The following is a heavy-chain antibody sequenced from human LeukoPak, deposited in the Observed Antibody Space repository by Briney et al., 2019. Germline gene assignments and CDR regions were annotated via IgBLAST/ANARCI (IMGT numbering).Heavy chain of an antibody. D-gene: IGHD1-14*01. CDR3: ARDHRVSLCFDY. CDR1: GFTFSNYG. Sequence: PGGSLRLSCAASGFTFSNYGMHWVRQAPGKGLEWVAVISSDGTNRYYADSVKGRFTISRDNSKNTLFLQMNSLRDEDTAVYCCARDHRVSLCFDYWGQGTLVTVSS. J-gene: IGHJ4*02. V-gene: IGHV3-30*03. CDR2: ISSDGTNR.